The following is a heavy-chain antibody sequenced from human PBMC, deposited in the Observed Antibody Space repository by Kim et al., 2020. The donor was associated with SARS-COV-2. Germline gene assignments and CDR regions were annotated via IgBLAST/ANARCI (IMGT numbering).Heavy chain of an antibody. J-gene: IGHJ4*02. CDR2: MNPNSGNT. CDR1: GYTFTSYD. Sequence: ASVKVSCKASGYTFTSYDINWVRQATGQGLEWMGRMNPNSGNTGYAQKFQGRVTMTRNTSISTAYMELSSLRSEDTAVYYCARGFYDSGGDYYGASWYYFDYWGQGTLVTVSS. CDR3: ARGFYDSGGDYYGASWYYFDY. V-gene: IGHV1-8*02. D-gene: IGHD3-22*01.